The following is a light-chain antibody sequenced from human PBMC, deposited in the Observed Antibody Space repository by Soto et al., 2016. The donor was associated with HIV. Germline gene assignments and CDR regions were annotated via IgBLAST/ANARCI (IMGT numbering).Light chain of an antibody. V-gene: IGLV3-21*03. Sequence: YVLTQPPSVSVAPGKTATITCGGDNIGRKSVNWYQQKPGQAPVLAVYDDTDRPSGISGRFAGSNSGSAATLTITKVEFGDEADYYCQVWDETSDSAVFAGGTKVTVL. CDR1: NIGRKS. CDR3: QVWDETSDSAV. CDR2: DDT. J-gene: IGLJ2*01.